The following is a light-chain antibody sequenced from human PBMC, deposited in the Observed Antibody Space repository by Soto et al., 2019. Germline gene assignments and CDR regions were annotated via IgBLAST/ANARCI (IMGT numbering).Light chain of an antibody. CDR2: GAS. V-gene: IGKV3-15*01. Sequence: EIVMTQSPVTLSVYPGERGTLSCRASQSVGSHLAWYQQRCGQPPRLLVFGASTRATRIPARFSGSGSGTEFTFAMYSLQSEDFAVYYCHQYDSWPETFGQGNKVE. J-gene: IGKJ1*01. CDR3: HQYDSWPET. CDR1: QSVGSH.